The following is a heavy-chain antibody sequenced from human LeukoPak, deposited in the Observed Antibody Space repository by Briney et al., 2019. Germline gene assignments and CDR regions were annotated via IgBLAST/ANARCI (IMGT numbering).Heavy chain of an antibody. CDR3: ARDDSGYDYLFGY. CDR1: GFTFSSYA. D-gene: IGHD5-12*01. J-gene: IGHJ4*02. Sequence: GGSLRLSCAASGFTFSSYAMHWVRQAPGKGLEWVAVIPYDGSNKYYADSVKGRFTISRDNSKNTLYLQMNSLRAEDTAVYYCARDDSGYDYLFGYWGQGTLVTVSS. V-gene: IGHV3-30-3*01. CDR2: IPYDGSNK.